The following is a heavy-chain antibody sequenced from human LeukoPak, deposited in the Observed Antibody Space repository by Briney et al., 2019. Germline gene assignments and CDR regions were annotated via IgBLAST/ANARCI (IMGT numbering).Heavy chain of an antibody. J-gene: IGHJ4*02. CDR3: ASRHCSGGDCYFAGADPFDH. CDR1: GYSFTSYW. Sequence: SGESLKISCKGSGYSFTSYWISWVRQMPGKGLEWMGRIDPSDSYTNYSPSFQGHVTISADKSISTAYLQWSSLKASDTAMYYCASRHCSGGDCYFAGADPFDHWGQGTLVTVSS. CDR2: IDPSDSYT. V-gene: IGHV5-10-1*01. D-gene: IGHD2-21*01.